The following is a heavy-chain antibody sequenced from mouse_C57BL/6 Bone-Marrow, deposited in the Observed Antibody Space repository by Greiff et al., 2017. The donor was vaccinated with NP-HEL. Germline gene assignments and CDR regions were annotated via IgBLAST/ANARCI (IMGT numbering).Heavy chain of an antibody. CDR2: IYPGSGST. CDR1: GYTFTSYW. D-gene: IGHD1-1*01. CDR3: ARGPTVRPYWYFDV. V-gene: IGHV1-55*01. J-gene: IGHJ1*03. Sequence: VQLQQPGAELVKPGASVKMSCKASGYTFTSYWITWVKQRPGQGLEWIGDIYPGSGSTNYNEKFKSKATLTVDTSSSTAYMQLSSLTSEDSAVYDCARGPTVRPYWYFDVWGTGTTVTVSS.